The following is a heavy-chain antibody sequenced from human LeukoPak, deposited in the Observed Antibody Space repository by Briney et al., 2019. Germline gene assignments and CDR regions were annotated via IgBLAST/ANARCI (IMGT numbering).Heavy chain of an antibody. CDR2: ISSSSSSI. V-gene: IGHV3-21*01. D-gene: IGHD6-13*01. Sequence: GGSLRLSCAASGFTFSSYSMNWGRQAPGKGLECVSSISSSSSSIYYADSVKGRFTISRDDAKNSLYLQMNSLRAEDTAVYYCARTATDTGEFDYWGQGTLVTVSS. CDR1: GFTFSSYS. J-gene: IGHJ4*02. CDR3: ARTATDTGEFDY.